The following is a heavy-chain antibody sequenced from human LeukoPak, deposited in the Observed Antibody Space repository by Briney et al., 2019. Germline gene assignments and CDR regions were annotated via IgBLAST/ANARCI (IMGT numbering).Heavy chain of an antibody. Sequence: GGSLRLSCSASGLRFSSYAMSWVRQPPGKGLDWVAAISGSGGSTYYAHSVKGRFTVSRDNSKNTLYLQMTSLRAEDTAVYYCAKDPQAYCDFWSGYYFVYWGQGTLVTVSS. CDR1: GLRFSSYA. V-gene: IGHV3-23*01. CDR3: AKDPQAYCDFWSGYYFVY. D-gene: IGHD3-3*01. J-gene: IGHJ4*02. CDR2: ISGSGGST.